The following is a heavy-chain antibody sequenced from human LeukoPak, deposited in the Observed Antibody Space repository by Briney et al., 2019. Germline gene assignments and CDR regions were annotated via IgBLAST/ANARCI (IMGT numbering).Heavy chain of an antibody. Sequence: PGGSLRLSCAASGFTVSSNYMSWVRQAPGKGLEWVSVIYSGGSTYYADSVKGRFTISRDNSKNTLYLQMNSLRAEDTAVYYCASTSIGDGSYVAYWGQGTLVTVSS. J-gene: IGHJ4*02. CDR1: GFTVSSNY. D-gene: IGHD1-26*01. V-gene: IGHV3-66*01. CDR3: ASTSIGDGSYVAY. CDR2: IYSGGST.